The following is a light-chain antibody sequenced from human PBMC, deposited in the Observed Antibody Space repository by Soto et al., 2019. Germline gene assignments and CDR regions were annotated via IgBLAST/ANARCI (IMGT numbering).Light chain of an antibody. Sequence: QSALTQPASGSGSPGQSITISCTGTSSDVGGYNYVSWYQQHPGKAPKLMIYDVSNRPSGVCNRFSGYKSGNTASLTISGLQAEDEADYYCSSYTSSSTLGVFGGGTKLTVL. CDR2: DVS. V-gene: IGLV2-14*01. CDR3: SSYTSSSTLGV. CDR1: SSDVGGYNY. J-gene: IGLJ2*01.